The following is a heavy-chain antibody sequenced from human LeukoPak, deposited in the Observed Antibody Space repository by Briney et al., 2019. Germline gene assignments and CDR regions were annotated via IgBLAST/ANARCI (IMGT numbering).Heavy chain of an antibody. J-gene: IGHJ4*02. CDR1: GIPLRGYA. CDR2: MSGSGDST. V-gene: IGHV3-23*01. CDR3: AKDNYTDSYYPFDY. Sequence: GGPLTLPCAVSGIPLRGYAMRWLRHAPGKGLEWVSAMSGSGDSTLYADSVRGRFTISRDDSKNTLYLQMNNLRVEDTAVYYCAKDNYTDSYYPFDYWGQGTLVSVSS. D-gene: IGHD1-26*01.